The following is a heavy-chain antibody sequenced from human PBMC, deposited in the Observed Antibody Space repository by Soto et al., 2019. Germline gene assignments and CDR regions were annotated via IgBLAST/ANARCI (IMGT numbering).Heavy chain of an antibody. D-gene: IGHD7-27*01. CDR1: GFTFSNYA. Sequence: GGSLRLSCAVSGFTFSNYAMSWVRQAPGKGLEWVSGISGSGGGTYYADSVKGRFTIPRDNSKNTLYLQMNSLRAEDTAVYYCAKEPELGPYWGQGTLVTVSS. CDR3: AKEPELGPY. V-gene: IGHV3-23*01. J-gene: IGHJ4*02. CDR2: ISGSGGGT.